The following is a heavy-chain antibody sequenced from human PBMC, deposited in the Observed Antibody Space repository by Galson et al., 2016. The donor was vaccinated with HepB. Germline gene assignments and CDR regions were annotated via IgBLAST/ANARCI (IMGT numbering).Heavy chain of an antibody. CDR3: ARVVGNAMDV. Sequence: SGYTFTNYGISWVRQAPGQGLEWMGWISVYNGNTNYAQKLQGAVTMTTDTSTSTAYMELRSLRSDDTAMYFCARVVGNAMDVWGQGTTVTVSS. V-gene: IGHV1-18*01. J-gene: IGHJ6*02. D-gene: IGHD2-21*01. CDR2: ISVYNGNT. CDR1: GYTFTNYG.